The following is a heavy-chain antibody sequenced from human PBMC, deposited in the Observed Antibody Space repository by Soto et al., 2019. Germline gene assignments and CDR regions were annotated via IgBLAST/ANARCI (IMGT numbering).Heavy chain of an antibody. J-gene: IGHJ6*02. V-gene: IGHV3-49*04. CDR2: IRSKAYGGTT. CDR1: GFTFGDYA. D-gene: IGHD5-12*01. Sequence: GGSLRLSCTASGFTFGDYAMSWVRQAPGKGLEWVGFIRSKAYGGTTEYAASVKGRFTISRDDSKSIAYLQMNSLKTEDTAVYYCTRVRREIRGYDPYYYGMDVWGQGTTVTVSS. CDR3: TRVRREIRGYDPYYYGMDV.